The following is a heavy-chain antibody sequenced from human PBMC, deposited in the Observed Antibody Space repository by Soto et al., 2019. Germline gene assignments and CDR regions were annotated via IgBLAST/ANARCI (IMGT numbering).Heavy chain of an antibody. D-gene: IGHD1-1*01. J-gene: IGHJ4*02. CDR1: GSSFSNFY. Sequence: QVQLQESVPRLVKPSETLSLTCSVSGSSFSNFYWSWLRQPAGKGLEWIGRIYTSGATSYNPSLKSRVTMSVDTSQTQMSLSVRSVTAADTAVYFCARGGIQLSYAFDYWGPGILVTVSS. V-gene: IGHV4-4*07. CDR2: IYTSGAT. CDR3: ARGGIQLSYAFDY.